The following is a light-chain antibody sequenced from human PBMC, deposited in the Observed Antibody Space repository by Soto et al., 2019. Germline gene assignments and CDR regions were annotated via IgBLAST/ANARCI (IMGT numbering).Light chain of an antibody. CDR3: TQYGSSTWT. CDR1: QSVSSSY. J-gene: IGKJ1*01. Sequence: EIVLTQSPGTLSFSPGERATLSCRASQSVSSSYLAWYQQKPGQAPRLLIYGASSRATGIPDRFSGSGSGKDFTLTISRLEPEDFAVYYCTQYGSSTWTFVQVRKV. V-gene: IGKV3-20*01. CDR2: GAS.